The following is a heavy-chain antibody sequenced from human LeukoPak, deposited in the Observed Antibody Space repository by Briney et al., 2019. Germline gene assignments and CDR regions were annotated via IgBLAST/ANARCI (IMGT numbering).Heavy chain of an antibody. V-gene: IGHV4-34*01. CDR3: VRGGRYYDILTGYWSPRDY. CDR1: GGAFSGYY. D-gene: IGHD3-9*01. Sequence: SETLSLTCAVYGGAFSGYYWSWIRQPPGKGLEWIGEINHSGSTNYNSSLKSRVTISVDTSKNQFSLKLSSVTAADTAVYFCVRGGRYYDILTGYWSPRDYWGQGTLVTVSS. CDR2: INHSGST. J-gene: IGHJ4*02.